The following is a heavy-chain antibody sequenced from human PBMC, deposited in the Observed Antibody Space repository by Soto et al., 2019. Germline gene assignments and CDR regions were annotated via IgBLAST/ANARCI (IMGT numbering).Heavy chain of an antibody. CDR3: VRAIAVAGPVSYLDY. J-gene: IGHJ4*02. CDR2: ISSSSSYI. D-gene: IGHD6-19*01. Sequence: EVQLVESGGGLVKPGGSLRLSCAASGFTFSSYSMNWVRQAPGKGLEWVSSISSSSSYIYYADSVKGRFTISRDNAKNSLYLQMNSVRAEDTAVYYCVRAIAVAGPVSYLDYWGQGTLVTVSS. V-gene: IGHV3-21*01. CDR1: GFTFSSYS.